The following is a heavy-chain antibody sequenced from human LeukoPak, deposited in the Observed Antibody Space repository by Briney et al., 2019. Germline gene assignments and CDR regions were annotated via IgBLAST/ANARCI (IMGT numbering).Heavy chain of an antibody. CDR3: ARLPLAAAGSRPH. V-gene: IGHV3-23*01. Sequence: GGSLRLSCAASAFTFSSYAMSWVRQAPGKGLEWVSAISGSGDSTYYADSVKGRFTISRDNSKNTLYLQMNSLRAEDTAVYYCARLPLAAAGSRPHWGKGTTVTVSS. CDR2: ISGSGDST. J-gene: IGHJ6*04. D-gene: IGHD6-13*01. CDR1: AFTFSSYA.